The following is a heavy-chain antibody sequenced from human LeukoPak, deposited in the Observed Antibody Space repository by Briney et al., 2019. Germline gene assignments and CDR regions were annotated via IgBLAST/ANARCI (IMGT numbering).Heavy chain of an antibody. V-gene: IGHV4-34*01. CDR2: INHSGST. D-gene: IGHD5-24*01. Sequence: SETLSLTCAVYGGSFSGYYWSWIRQPPGKGLEWIGEINHSGSTNYNPSLKSRVTISVDTSKNQFSLKLSSVTAADTAVYYCARVVMATTYYYYYYMDVWGKRTTVTVSS. J-gene: IGHJ6*03. CDR1: GGSFSGYY. CDR3: ARVVMATTYYYYYYMDV.